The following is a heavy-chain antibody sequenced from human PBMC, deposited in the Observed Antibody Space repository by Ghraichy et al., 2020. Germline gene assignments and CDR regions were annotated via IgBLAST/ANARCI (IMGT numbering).Heavy chain of an antibody. Sequence: GGSLRLSCAASGFTFNNYGMHWVRQAPGKGLEWVAVISYDGSNKYYADSVKGRFTISRDNSKNTLYLQMNSLRAEDTAVYYCAKDLGAYCGGDCYSDFWGQGTLVTVSS. CDR1: GFTFNNYG. J-gene: IGHJ4*02. CDR2: ISYDGSNK. D-gene: IGHD2-21*02. CDR3: AKDLGAYCGGDCYSDF. V-gene: IGHV3-30*18.